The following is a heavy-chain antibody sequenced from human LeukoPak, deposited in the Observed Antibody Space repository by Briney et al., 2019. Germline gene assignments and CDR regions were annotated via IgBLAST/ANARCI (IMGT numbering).Heavy chain of an antibody. V-gene: IGHV3-49*03. CDR2: IRSKAYGGTT. CDR3: ARDFSSVWYGTTDF. CDR1: GFTFGDYA. J-gene: IGHJ4*02. Sequence: GGSLGLSCTASGFTFGDYAMSWFRQAPGKGLEWVAFIRSKAYGGTTEYAASVRGRFTISREDSKRIAYLQMNSLKTEDTAVYYCARDFSSVWYGTTDFWGQGTLVTVSS. D-gene: IGHD6-13*01.